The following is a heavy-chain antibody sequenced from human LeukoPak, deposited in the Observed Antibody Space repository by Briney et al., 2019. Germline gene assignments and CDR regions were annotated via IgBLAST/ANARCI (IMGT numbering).Heavy chain of an antibody. Sequence: SETLSLTCTISGDSISTINYHWGWIRQPPGKGLECIGNIYFLGSTSYNPSLKSRVTIYVDTSKNQFSLKLSSVTAADTAVYYCARSIYSGYGIGDFDYWGQGTLVTVSS. J-gene: IGHJ4*02. V-gene: IGHV4-39*07. CDR3: ARSIYSGYGIGDFDY. CDR2: IYFLGST. CDR1: GDSISTINYH. D-gene: IGHD5-12*01.